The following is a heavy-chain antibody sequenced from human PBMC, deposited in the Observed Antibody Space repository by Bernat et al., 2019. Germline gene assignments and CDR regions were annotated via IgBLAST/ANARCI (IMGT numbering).Heavy chain of an antibody. V-gene: IGHV3-33*01. CDR2: IWYDGSNK. CDR3: AREPSDYDFWSGYIYYGMDV. Sequence: QVQLVESGGGVVQPGRSLRLSGAAAGVTFSSYGMHWGRQAPGKGREVVAVIWYDGSNKSYADSVTGRFPISRDNSKNPLYLPMNSLRAEDTAVYYCAREPSDYDFWSGYIYYGMDVWGQGTTVTVSS. D-gene: IGHD3-3*01. J-gene: IGHJ6*02. CDR1: GVTFSSYG.